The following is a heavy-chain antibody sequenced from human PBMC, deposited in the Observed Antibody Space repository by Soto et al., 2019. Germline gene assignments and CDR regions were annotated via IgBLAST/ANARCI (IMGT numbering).Heavy chain of an antibody. CDR2: LIHGGST. D-gene: IGHD3-16*01. V-gene: IGHV4-34*12. Sequence: PSETLSLTCAIYGSFLGAFHWTWIRQPPGKGLEWIGELIHGGSTTYNPSLKSRVTFSLDTSKSQFSLHLLSVTAADTAVYYCARSPLTYDYVRQTWSEVGDSFDIWGRGTLVTVSS. CDR1: GSFLGAFH. CDR3: ARSPLTYDYVRQTWSEVGDSFDI. J-gene: IGHJ3*02.